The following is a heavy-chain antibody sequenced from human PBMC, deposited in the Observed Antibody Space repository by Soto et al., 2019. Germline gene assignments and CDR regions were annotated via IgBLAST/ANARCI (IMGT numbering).Heavy chain of an antibody. Sequence: GGSLRLCCEGSGFSFRCYWLHWVRQVPGKGLVWVSRINHDGHVTNYADSVKGRFTISRDNSKNTLFLRRNGLRAEDTAVYYCARGPWGFGGPWYDYWGQGSLATVPS. J-gene: IGHJ4*02. CDR1: GFSFRCYW. D-gene: IGHD6-13*01. CDR3: ARGPWGFGGPWYDY. V-gene: IGHV3-74*01. CDR2: INHDGHVT.